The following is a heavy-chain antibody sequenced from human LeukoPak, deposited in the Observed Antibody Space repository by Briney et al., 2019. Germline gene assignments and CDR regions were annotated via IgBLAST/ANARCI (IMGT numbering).Heavy chain of an antibody. J-gene: IGHJ4*02. D-gene: IGHD3-9*01. CDR1: GFAFSSNW. CDR2: INSGGSGT. V-gene: IGHV3-74*01. CDR3: ATSLGPLTGY. Sequence: GGSLRLSCAASGFAFSSNWTHWVRHTPGKGLVWVSRINSGGSGTSYAASVEGRFTISRDNAKNTLYLQMNSLRAEDTAVYYCATSLGPLTGYWGQGTLVTVSS.